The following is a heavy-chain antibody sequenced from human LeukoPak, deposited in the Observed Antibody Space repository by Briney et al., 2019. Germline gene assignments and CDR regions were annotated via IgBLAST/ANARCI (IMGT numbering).Heavy chain of an antibody. V-gene: IGHV3-64D*06. CDR1: GFTFSSYA. Sequence: LAGGSLRLSCSASGFTFSSYAMHWVRQAPGKGLEYVSAISSNGGSTYYADSVKGRFTISRVNSKNTLCLQMSSLRAEDTAVYYCVKDRGVAAAGFDYWGQGTLVTVSS. J-gene: IGHJ4*02. CDR2: ISSNGGST. CDR3: VKDRGVAAAGFDY. D-gene: IGHD6-13*01.